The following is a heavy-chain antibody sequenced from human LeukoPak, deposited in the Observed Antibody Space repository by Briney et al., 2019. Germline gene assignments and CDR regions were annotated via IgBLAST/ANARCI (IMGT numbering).Heavy chain of an antibody. Sequence: ASVKVSCKASGYTFTSYYMHWVRQAPGQGLEWMGIINPSGGSTSYAQKFQGRVTMTRDTSASTVYMELSSLRSEDTAAYYCARAGVQDSSGYLAAFDIWGQGTMVTVSS. J-gene: IGHJ3*02. CDR1: GYTFTSYY. D-gene: IGHD3-22*01. CDR2: INPSGGST. CDR3: ARAGVQDSSGYLAAFDI. V-gene: IGHV1-46*01.